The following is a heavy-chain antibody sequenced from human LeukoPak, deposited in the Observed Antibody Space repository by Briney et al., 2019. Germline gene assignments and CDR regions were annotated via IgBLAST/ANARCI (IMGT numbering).Heavy chain of an antibody. CDR3: AKTVVTTIFKRGNAFDI. Sequence: GGSLRLSCAASGFTFNNYAMSWVRQAPGKGLEWVSSIHGSDDVGTYYAGSVRGRFTISRDNSKNTLYLQMNSLRAEDTAVYYCAKTVVTTIFKRGNAFDIWGQGTMVTVSS. D-gene: IGHD3-9*01. V-gene: IGHV3-23*01. J-gene: IGHJ3*02. CDR1: GFTFNNYA. CDR2: IHGSDDVGT.